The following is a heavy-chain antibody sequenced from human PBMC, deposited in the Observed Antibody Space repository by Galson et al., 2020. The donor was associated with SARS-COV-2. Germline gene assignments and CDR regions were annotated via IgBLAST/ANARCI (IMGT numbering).Heavy chain of an antibody. J-gene: IGHJ4*02. D-gene: IGHD3-22*01. V-gene: IGHV4-61*02. CDR2: IYTSGST. CDR3: AREGYYYDSSGYVYFDY. CDR1: GGSISSGSYY. Sequence: SETLSLTCTVSGGSISSGSYYWSWIRQPAGKGLEWIGRIYTSGSTNYNPSLKSRVTISVDTSKNQFSLKLSSVTAADTAVYYCAREGYYYDSSGYVYFDYWGQGTLVTVSS.